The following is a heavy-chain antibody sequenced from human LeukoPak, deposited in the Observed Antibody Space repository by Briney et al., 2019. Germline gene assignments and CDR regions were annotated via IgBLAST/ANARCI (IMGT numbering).Heavy chain of an antibody. CDR3: ATVGGKIPQGSIAARPFDY. V-gene: IGHV3-23*01. J-gene: IGHJ4*02. D-gene: IGHD6-6*01. Sequence: PGGSLRLSCAASGFTFSSYAMSWVRQAPGKGLEWVSAISGSGGSTYYADSVKGRFTISRDNSKNTLYLQMNSLRAEDTAVYYCATVGGKIPQGSIAARPFDYWGQGTLVTVSS. CDR1: GFTFSSYA. CDR2: ISGSGGST.